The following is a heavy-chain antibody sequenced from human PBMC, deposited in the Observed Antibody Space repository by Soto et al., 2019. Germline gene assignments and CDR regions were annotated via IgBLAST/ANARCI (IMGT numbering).Heavy chain of an antibody. CDR2: ISSSGDTG. J-gene: IGHJ4*02. CDR3: ARDRGAVVGQFFDY. V-gene: IGHV3-11*01. D-gene: IGHD6-19*01. CDR1: GFTFSAYY. Sequence: QVQLVESGGGLVKPGGSLRLSCAASGFTFSAYYMSWIRQAPGKGLEWISYISSSGDTGNYADSVKVRFTVSRDNAKNSLYLQMNSLRGEDTAVYYCARDRGAVVGQFFDYWGQGTLVTVSS.